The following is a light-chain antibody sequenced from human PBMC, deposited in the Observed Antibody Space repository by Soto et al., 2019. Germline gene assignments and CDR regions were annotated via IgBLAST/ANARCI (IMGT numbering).Light chain of an antibody. CDR1: QGIRND. V-gene: IGKV1-17*01. Sequence: DIQMTQSPSSLSASVGDRVTITCRAGQGIRNDLIWYQQKPGKAPKRLIYGASSLQSGVPSRFSGSGSGTEFTLTISSLQPEDFATYYCLQHNTYPWTLGQGTKVDIK. CDR3: LQHNTYPWT. CDR2: GAS. J-gene: IGKJ1*01.